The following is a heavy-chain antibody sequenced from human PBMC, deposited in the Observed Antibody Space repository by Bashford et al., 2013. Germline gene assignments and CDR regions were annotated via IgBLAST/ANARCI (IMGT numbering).Heavy chain of an antibody. Sequence: ASVKVSCKASGYTFTGYYMHWVRQAPGQGLEWMGWINPNSGGTNYAQKFQGWVTMTRDTSISTAYMELSRLRSDDTAVYYCARGRVISTYFWSWLVGYYGMDVVGPRDHGHRLL. V-gene: IGHV1-2*04. CDR2: INPNSGGT. CDR3: ARGRVISTYFWSWLVGYYGMDV. D-gene: IGHD3-3*01. J-gene: IGHJ6*02. CDR1: GYTFTGYY.